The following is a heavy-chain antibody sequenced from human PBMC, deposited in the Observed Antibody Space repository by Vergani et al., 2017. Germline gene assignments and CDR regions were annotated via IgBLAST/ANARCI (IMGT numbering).Heavy chain of an antibody. CDR1: GGPIGSGGYF. J-gene: IGHJ5*02. CDR2: IYYSGST. Sequence: QVQLQESGPGLVQPSQTLSLTCTVSGGPIGSGGYFWSWIRQHPGKGLAWIGYIYYSGSTYYNPSLKSRVTISVDTSKNQFSLKLSSVTAADTAVYYCARAPRMYWFDPWGHGTLVTVSS. V-gene: IGHV4-31*03. CDR3: ARAPRMYWFDP.